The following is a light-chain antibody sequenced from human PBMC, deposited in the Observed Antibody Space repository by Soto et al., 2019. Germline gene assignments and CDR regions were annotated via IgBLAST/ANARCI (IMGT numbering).Light chain of an antibody. CDR3: QQRSNWPPYT. V-gene: IGKV3-11*01. Sequence: EIVLTQSPATLSLSPGERATLSCRASQSVSSYLTWYQQKPGQAPRLLIYDASNRATGIPARFSGSVSGTDLPLTIRIREPEDFAVYSCQQRSNWPPYTFGQGTKLEIK. CDR2: DAS. J-gene: IGKJ2*01. CDR1: QSVSSY.